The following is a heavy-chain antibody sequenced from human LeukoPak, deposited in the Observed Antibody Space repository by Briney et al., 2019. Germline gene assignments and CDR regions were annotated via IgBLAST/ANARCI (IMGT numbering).Heavy chain of an antibody. Sequence: PSETLSLTCTVSGGSISSYYWSWIRQPPGKGLEWIGYIYYSGSTNYNPSLKSRVTISVDTSKNQFSLKLSSVTAADTAVYYCARAVVVVVPAAKTKSGYYYYMDVWGKGTTVTVSS. D-gene: IGHD2-2*01. J-gene: IGHJ6*03. V-gene: IGHV4-59*01. CDR3: ARAVVVVVPAAKTKSGYYYYMDV. CDR2: IYYSGST. CDR1: GGSISSYY.